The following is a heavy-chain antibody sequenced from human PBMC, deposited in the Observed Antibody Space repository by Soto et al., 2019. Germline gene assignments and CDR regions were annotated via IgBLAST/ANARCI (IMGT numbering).Heavy chain of an antibody. CDR1: GGSVRSGDFY. CDR3: ARMNVGHYDY. V-gene: IGHV4-30-4*01. CDR2: IYSTGST. D-gene: IGHD3-10*02. Sequence: PSETLSLTCNVSGGSVRSGDFYWGWIRQPPGKGLESIGYIYSTGSTYYNPSLKRRILIPLDRPSNQFSLRLASSAAADTAIYYCARMNVGHYDYWGQGVLVTVSS. J-gene: IGHJ4*02.